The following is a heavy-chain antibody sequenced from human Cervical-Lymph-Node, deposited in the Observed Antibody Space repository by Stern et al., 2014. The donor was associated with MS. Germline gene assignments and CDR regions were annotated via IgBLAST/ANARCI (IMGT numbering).Heavy chain of an antibody. CDR3: AAENTVPVTPDT. CDR1: AHTFTGYY. J-gene: IGHJ5*02. CDR2: INPNNGGT. D-gene: IGHD5-18*01. V-gene: IGHV1-2*02. Sequence: VQLVESGAEVKKPRASVKVSCKASAHTFTGYYMHWVRHAPGQGLEWMGWINPNNGGTNYAQKFQGRVTMSRDTSIYTAYMELSRLTSDDTAVYYCAAENTVPVTPDTWGQGTLVTVSS.